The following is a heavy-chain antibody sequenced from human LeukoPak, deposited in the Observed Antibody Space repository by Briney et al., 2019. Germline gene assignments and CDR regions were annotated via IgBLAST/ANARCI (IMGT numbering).Heavy chain of an antibody. CDR3: ARKRYDILTGGGAFDI. V-gene: IGHV3-53*01. J-gene: IGHJ3*02. D-gene: IGHD3-9*01. Sequence: GGSLRLSCAASGFTVSSNYMSWVRQAPGKGLEWASVIYSGGSTYYADSVKGRFTISRDNSKNTLYLQMNSLRAEDTAVYYCARKRYDILTGGGAFDIWGQGTMVTVSS. CDR2: IYSGGST. CDR1: GFTVSSNY.